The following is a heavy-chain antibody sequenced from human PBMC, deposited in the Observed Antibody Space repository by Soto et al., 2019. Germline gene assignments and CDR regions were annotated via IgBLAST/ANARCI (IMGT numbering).Heavy chain of an antibody. V-gene: IGHV3-48*02. CDR1: GFTFSSYS. J-gene: IGHJ3*02. CDR3: ARGLGKAMPPRDAFDI. CDR2: ISSSSSTI. Sequence: PGGSLRLSCAASGFTFSSYSMNWVRQAPGKGLEWVSYISSSSSTIYYADSVKGRFTISRDNAKNSLYLQMNSLRDEDTAVYYRARGLGKAMPPRDAFDIWGQGTMVTVSS. D-gene: IGHD2-2*01.